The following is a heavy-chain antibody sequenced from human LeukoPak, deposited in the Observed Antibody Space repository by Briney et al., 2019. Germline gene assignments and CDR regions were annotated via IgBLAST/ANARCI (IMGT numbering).Heavy chain of an antibody. V-gene: IGHV1-2*02. CDR2: INPNSGGT. CDR1: GYTFTGYY. Sequence: ASVKVSCKASGYTFTGYYMHWVRQAPGQGLEWMGWINPNSGGTNYAQKFQGRVTMTRDTSISTAYMELSRLRSDDTAVYYCARDFGSYYSAGVYWGQGTLVTVSS. D-gene: IGHD1-26*01. J-gene: IGHJ4*02. CDR3: ARDFGSYYSAGVY.